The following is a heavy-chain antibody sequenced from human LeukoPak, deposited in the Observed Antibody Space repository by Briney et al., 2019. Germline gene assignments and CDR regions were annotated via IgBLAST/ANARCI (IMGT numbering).Heavy chain of an antibody. J-gene: IGHJ4*02. CDR2: ISAYNGNT. Sequence: ASVKVSCKASGYTFTSHGISWVRQAPGQGLEWMGWISAYNGNTNYAQKLQGRVTMTTDTSTSTAYMELRSLRSDDTAVYYCARATVTTKKVDYWGQGTLVTVSS. CDR1: GYTFTSHG. CDR3: ARATVTTKKVDY. V-gene: IGHV1-18*01. D-gene: IGHD4-17*01.